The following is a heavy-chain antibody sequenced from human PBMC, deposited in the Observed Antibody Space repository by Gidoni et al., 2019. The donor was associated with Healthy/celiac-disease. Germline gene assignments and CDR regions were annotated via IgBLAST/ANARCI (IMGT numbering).Heavy chain of an antibody. Sequence: QVQLVESGGGVVQPGRSLRLSCAASGFTFSSYGMHWVRQAPGKGLEWVAVILYDGSNKYYADSVKGRFTISRDNSKNTLYLQMNSLRAEDTAVYYCAKDFEYSSSSGYFDYWGQGTLVTVSS. CDR3: AKDFEYSSSSGYFDY. D-gene: IGHD6-6*01. CDR2: ILYDGSNK. CDR1: GFTFSSYG. V-gene: IGHV3-30*18. J-gene: IGHJ4*02.